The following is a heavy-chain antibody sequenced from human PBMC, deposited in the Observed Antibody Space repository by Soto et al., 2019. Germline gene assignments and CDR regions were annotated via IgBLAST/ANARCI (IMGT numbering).Heavy chain of an antibody. CDR3: ARAAANIDY. D-gene: IGHD2-2*01. CDR2: ISYSGST. J-gene: IGHJ4*02. CDR1: GGSISSSGSY. V-gene: IGHV4-31*03. Sequence: QVQLQESGPGLVKPSQTLSLTCTVSGGSISSSGSYWTWIRQHPGKGLEWIGYISYSGSTVYNPSLESRVTISVDTSKNQFSLNLSSVTAADTAVYYRARAAANIDYWGQGTLVTVSS.